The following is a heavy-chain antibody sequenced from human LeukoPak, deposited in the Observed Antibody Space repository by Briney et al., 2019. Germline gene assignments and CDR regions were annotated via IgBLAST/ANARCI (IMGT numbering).Heavy chain of an antibody. V-gene: IGHV4-39*01. J-gene: IGHJ4*02. Sequence: SETLSLTCTVSGGSISSSSFFWGWIRQPPGKGLEWIGTIYYSGTTYYNPSLTSRVTISVDTSKNQFSLRLSSVTAADTAVYYCASGPWGWRDYWGQGTLVTVSS. CDR1: GGSISSSSFF. D-gene: IGHD3-16*01. CDR2: IYYSGTT. CDR3: ASGPWGWRDY.